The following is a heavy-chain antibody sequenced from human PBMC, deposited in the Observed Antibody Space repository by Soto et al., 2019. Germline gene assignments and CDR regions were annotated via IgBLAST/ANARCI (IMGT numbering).Heavy chain of an antibody. CDR1: GASISGFY. Sequence: SETLSLTCTVSGASISGFYWSWIRKSAGKGLEWIGRIYATGTTDYNPSLKSRVMMSVDTSKNQFSLKLRSVSAADTAVYYCVRVGGLAARTFDYWGPGTLVTVSS. J-gene: IGHJ4*02. V-gene: IGHV4-4*07. CDR2: IYATGTT. CDR3: VRVGGLAARTFDY. D-gene: IGHD6-6*01.